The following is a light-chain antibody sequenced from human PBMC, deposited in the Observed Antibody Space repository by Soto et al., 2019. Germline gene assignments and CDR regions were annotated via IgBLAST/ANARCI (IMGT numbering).Light chain of an antibody. Sequence: EIVLTQSPGTLSLSPGERATLSCGASQSLSSNSLAWYQQKPGQAPRLLIYGASSRATGIPDRFSGSGSGTDFTLTISRLEPYDFAVYYCQQYGTSPYTFGQGTKLEL. CDR2: GAS. CDR1: QSLSSNS. V-gene: IGKV3-20*01. CDR3: QQYGTSPYT. J-gene: IGKJ2*01.